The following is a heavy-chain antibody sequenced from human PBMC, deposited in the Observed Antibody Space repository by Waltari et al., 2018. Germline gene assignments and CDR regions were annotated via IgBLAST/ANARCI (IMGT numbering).Heavy chain of an antibody. CDR1: GYSISTSDY. CDR2: VRGDGKT. Sequence: QLQLQESGPGLVKPSGTLSLICAVSGYSISTSDYWSWVRQPPGKGLEWKGQVRGDGKTNYNPSFASRVTMSLDTSTYHFALKLTSATAADTALYYCARDRGRGLYLDTWGQGTLVTVSP. J-gene: IGHJ4*02. V-gene: IGHV4-4*02. D-gene: IGHD1-1*01. CDR3: ARDRGRGLYLDT.